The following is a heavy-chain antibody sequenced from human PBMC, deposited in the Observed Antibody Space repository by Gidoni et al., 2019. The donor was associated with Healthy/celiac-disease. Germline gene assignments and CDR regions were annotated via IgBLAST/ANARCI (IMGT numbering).Heavy chain of an antibody. J-gene: IGHJ4*02. CDR3: RAGSRSWAY. CDR2: INHSGST. Sequence: LEWIGEINHSGSTNYNPSLKSRVTISVDTSKNQFSLKLSSVTAADTAVYYCRAGSRSWAYWGQGTLVTVSS. D-gene: IGHD6-6*01. V-gene: IGHV4-34*01.